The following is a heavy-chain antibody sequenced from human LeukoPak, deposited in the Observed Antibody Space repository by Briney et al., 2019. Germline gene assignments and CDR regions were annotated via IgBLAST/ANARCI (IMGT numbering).Heavy chain of an antibody. V-gene: IGHV4-39*01. J-gene: IGHJ4*02. CDR3: ARTPDYGDYFYPFDY. D-gene: IGHD4-17*01. Sequence: PSETLSLTCTVSGGSISSSSYYWSWIRQPPGKGLEWIGSIYYSGSTYYNPSLKSRVTIFVDTSKNQFSLKLSSVTAADTAVYYCARTPDYGDYFYPFDYWGQGTLVTVSS. CDR1: GGSISSSSYY. CDR2: IYYSGST.